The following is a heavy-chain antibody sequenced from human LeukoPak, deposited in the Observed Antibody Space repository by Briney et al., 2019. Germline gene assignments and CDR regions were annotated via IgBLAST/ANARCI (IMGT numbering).Heavy chain of an antibody. CDR1: GGSISSGGYS. J-gene: IGHJ4*02. CDR3: ARSPVQGGCYFDY. D-gene: IGHD1-26*01. V-gene: IGHV4-30-2*01. Sequence: SETLSLTCGVSGGSISSGGYSWSWIRQPPGKGLEWIGYIDHSGSTYYNPSLKSRVTISVDRSKNQFYLKLNSVTAADTAVYYCARSPVQGGCYFDYWGQGTLVTVSS. CDR2: IDHSGST.